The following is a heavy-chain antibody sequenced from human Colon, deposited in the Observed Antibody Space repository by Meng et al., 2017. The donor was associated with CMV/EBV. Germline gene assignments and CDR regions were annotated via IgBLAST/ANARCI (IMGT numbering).Heavy chain of an antibody. CDR3: TTGYNTGFSF. CDR1: GRSFSNVW. V-gene: IGHV3-15*01. D-gene: IGHD6-19*01. J-gene: IGHJ4*02. Sequence: EGGWGEVGGWVVRGGGCRGLACADSGRSFSNVWRKWVRQARGRGGEWVGRIKRKTEGETTGYAAPVKGRFSISRDDSRNTLYLEMNSLKTEDTAVYYCTTGYNTGFSFWGQGTLVTVSS. CDR2: IKRKTEGETT.